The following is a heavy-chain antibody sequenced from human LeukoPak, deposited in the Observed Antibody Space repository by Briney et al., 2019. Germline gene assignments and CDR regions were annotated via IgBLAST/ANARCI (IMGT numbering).Heavy chain of an antibody. J-gene: IGHJ4*02. D-gene: IGHD3-22*01. CDR3: ARAYYDSSGYYYVYFDY. Sequence: GGSLRLSCEDSGFTFRSYEMNWVRQAPGKGLEWVSSISSSGLYIYYADSVKGRFTISRDNAKNSLYLQMNSLRAGDTAVYYCARAYYDSSGYYYVYFDYWGQGTLVTVSS. V-gene: IGHV3-21*01. CDR2: ISSSGLYI. CDR1: GFTFRSYE.